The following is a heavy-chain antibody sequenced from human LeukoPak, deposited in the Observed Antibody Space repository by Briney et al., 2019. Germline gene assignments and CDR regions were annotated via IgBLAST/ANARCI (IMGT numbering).Heavy chain of an antibody. V-gene: IGHV3-30-3*01. CDR1: GFTFSSYA. D-gene: IGHD1-14*01. Sequence: PGTSLRLSCAASGFTFSSYAMHWVRQAPGKGLQWVAFISYDGNNIHYADSVKGRFTISRDNSKNTLYLQMNSLGLEDTAVFYCARDQPEHYPPSDYWGQGTLVTVSS. CDR2: ISYDGNNI. J-gene: IGHJ4*02. CDR3: ARDQPEHYPPSDY.